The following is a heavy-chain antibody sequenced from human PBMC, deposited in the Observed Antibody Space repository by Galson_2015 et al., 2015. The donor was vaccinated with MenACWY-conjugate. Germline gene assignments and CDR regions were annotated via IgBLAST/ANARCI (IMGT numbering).Heavy chain of an antibody. V-gene: IGHV1-2*04. D-gene: IGHD3-22*01. CDR3: ARGDNYYDSSGTLCDY. CDR1: GYTFTGYY. J-gene: IGHJ4*02. Sequence: SVKVSCKASGYTFTGYYTHWVRQAPGQGLEWMGWINPNSGGTNYAQKFQGWVTMTRDTSISTAYMELSRLRSDDTAVYYCARGDNYYDSSGTLCDYWGQGTLVTVSS. CDR2: INPNSGGT.